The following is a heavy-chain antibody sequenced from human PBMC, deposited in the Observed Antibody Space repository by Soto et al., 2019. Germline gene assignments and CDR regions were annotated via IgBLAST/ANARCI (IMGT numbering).Heavy chain of an antibody. J-gene: IGHJ4*02. V-gene: IGHV3-21*01. CDR2: ISSSSSYI. Sequence: EVQLVEYGGGLVKPGGSLRLSCAASGFTFSSYSMNWVRQAPGKGLEWVSSISSSSSYIYYADSVKGRFTISRDNAKNSLYLQMNSLRAEDTAVYYCARERDVDIVATIYYFDYWGQGTLVTVSS. CDR1: GFTFSSYS. CDR3: ARERDVDIVATIYYFDY. D-gene: IGHD5-12*01.